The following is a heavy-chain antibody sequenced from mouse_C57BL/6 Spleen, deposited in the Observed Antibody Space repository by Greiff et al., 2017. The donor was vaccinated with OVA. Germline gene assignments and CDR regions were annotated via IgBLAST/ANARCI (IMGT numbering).Heavy chain of an antibody. V-gene: IGHV1-15*01. Sequence: VQLQQSGAELVRPGASVTLSCKASGYTFTDYEMHWVKQTPVHGLEWIGAIDPETGGTAYNQKFKGKAILTADTSSSTAYMELRSLTSEDSAVYDCTKTGKLYFDYWGQGTTLTVSS. CDR2: IDPETGGT. J-gene: IGHJ2*01. CDR1: GYTFTDYE. CDR3: TKTGKLYFDY.